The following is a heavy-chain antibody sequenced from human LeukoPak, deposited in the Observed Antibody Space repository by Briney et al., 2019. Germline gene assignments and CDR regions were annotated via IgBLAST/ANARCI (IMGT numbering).Heavy chain of an antibody. CDR1: GFTFSSYS. V-gene: IGHV3-21*01. D-gene: IGHD6-19*01. CDR2: ITSSSSYI. CDR3: ARVFGSGWSAEYFQH. Sequence: KSGGSLRLSCAASGFTFSSYSMNWVRQAPGKGLEWVSSITSSSSYIYYADSVKGRFTISRDNARNSLYLQMISLRAEDTAVYYCARVFGSGWSAEYFQHWGQGTLVTVSS. J-gene: IGHJ1*01.